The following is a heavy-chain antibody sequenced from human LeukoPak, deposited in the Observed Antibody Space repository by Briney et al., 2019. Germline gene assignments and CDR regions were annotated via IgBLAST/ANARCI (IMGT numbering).Heavy chain of an antibody. Sequence: SETLSLTCTVSGVSISSSSYYWAWIRQPPGKGLEWIGSIYYTGSTYYNPSLKSRVTISVDTSKNQFSLKLTSETAADTAVYYCARGHRGSYSADYWGQGTLVTVSS. CDR3: ARGHRGSYSADY. CDR2: IYYTGST. V-gene: IGHV4-39*01. CDR1: GVSISSSSYY. D-gene: IGHD1-26*01. J-gene: IGHJ4*02.